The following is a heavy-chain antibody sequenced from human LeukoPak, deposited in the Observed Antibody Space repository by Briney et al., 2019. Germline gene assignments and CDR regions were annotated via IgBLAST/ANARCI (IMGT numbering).Heavy chain of an antibody. Sequence: SETLSLTCSVSGGSFIGYYWSWIRQPAGKGPEWIGRIYTSGNTNYNPSLKSRVTMSVDTSRNQFSLKLSSVTAADTAVYYCARGYCSGGSFYSFDYWGQGTLVIVSS. V-gene: IGHV4-4*07. D-gene: IGHD2-15*01. CDR2: IYTSGNT. CDR1: GGSFIGYY. CDR3: ARGYCSGGSFYSFDY. J-gene: IGHJ4*02.